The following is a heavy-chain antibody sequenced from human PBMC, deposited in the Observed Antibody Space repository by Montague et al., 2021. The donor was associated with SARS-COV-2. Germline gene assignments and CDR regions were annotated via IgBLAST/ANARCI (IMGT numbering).Heavy chain of an antibody. CDR1: GFTFSSYA. Sequence: SLRLSCAASGFTFSSYAMHWVRQAPGKGLEWVAVISYDGSNKYYADSVKSRFTISRDNSKNTLYLQMNSLRAEDTAVYYCARELILQYGMDVWGQGTTVTVSS. V-gene: IGHV3-30*04. J-gene: IGHJ6*02. CDR3: ARELILQYGMDV. CDR2: ISYDGSNK. D-gene: IGHD3-3*02.